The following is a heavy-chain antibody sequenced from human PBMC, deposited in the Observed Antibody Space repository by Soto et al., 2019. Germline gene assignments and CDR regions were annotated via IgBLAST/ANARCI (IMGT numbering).Heavy chain of an antibody. D-gene: IGHD3-22*01. CDR2: IAYDGSNK. J-gene: IGHJ4*02. Sequence: QVQLVESGGGVVQPGRSLRLSCAASGFTFSSYGMHWVRQAPGKGLEWVAVIAYDGSNKYYADSVKARFTISRDNSKNTLYLQMNSLRAEDTAVYYCATTPIDSSRYTFDYWGQGTLVTVTS. CDR3: ATTPIDSSRYTFDY. V-gene: IGHV3-30*03. CDR1: GFTFSSYG.